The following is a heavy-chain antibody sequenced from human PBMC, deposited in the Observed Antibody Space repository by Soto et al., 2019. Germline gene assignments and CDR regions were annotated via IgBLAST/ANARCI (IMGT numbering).Heavy chain of an antibody. Sequence: KPSETLSLTCAVYGGSFSGYYWSWIRQPSGKGLAWIGEINHSGSTNYNPSLKSRVTISVDTSKNQFSLKLSSVTAADTAVYYCARGGQLVQYYYYYGMDVWGQGTTVTVS. CDR3: ARGGQLVQYYYYYGMDV. D-gene: IGHD6-13*01. CDR1: GGSFSGYY. J-gene: IGHJ6*02. CDR2: INHSGST. V-gene: IGHV4-34*01.